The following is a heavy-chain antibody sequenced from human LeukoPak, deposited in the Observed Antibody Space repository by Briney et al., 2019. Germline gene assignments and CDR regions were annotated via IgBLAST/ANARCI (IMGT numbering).Heavy chain of an antibody. Sequence: SGTLSLTCTVSGGSTSSSNYYWGWIRQPPGKGLEWIGGIHYSGNTYYNPSLKSRVTISVDTSKNQFSLKLSSVTAADTAVYYCARLGAGPTYYDFWSGYSSFYFDYWGQGTLVTVSS. J-gene: IGHJ4*02. CDR2: IHYSGNT. CDR1: GGSTSSSNYY. V-gene: IGHV4-39*01. CDR3: ARLGAGPTYYDFWSGYSSFYFDY. D-gene: IGHD3-3*01.